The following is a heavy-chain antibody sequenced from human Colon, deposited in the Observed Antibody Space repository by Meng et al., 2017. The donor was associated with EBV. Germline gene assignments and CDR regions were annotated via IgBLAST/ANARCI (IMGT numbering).Heavy chain of an antibody. CDR2: IYYSGST. J-gene: IGHJ4*02. D-gene: IGHD6-19*01. V-gene: IGHV4-31*03. CDR3: ARVSSGWDYFDY. CDR1: GGSFSSGGYY. Sequence: QVQRPGYGPGLVQPSQTLSLTCTCSGGSFSSGGYYWTWIRQHPGKGLEWFGHIYYSGSTFYNPSLKRRVIISIDTSKNQFSLNLRSVTAADTAVYYCARVSSGWDYFDYWGQGTLVTVSS.